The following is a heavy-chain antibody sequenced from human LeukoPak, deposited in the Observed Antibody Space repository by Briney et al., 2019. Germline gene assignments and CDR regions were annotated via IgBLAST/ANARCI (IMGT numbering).Heavy chain of an antibody. CDR3: ARGGYYDSSGSFDP. CDR2: INPSGGST. CDR1: GYTFARYY. V-gene: IGHV1-46*01. Sequence: ASVKVSCKASGYTFARYYIHWVRQAPGQGLEWMGIINPSGGSTRYAQKFQGRVTMTRDTSTSTVYMEFSSPGTDGTAVYYCARGGYYDSSGSFDPWGQGTLVTVSS. J-gene: IGHJ5*02. D-gene: IGHD3-22*01.